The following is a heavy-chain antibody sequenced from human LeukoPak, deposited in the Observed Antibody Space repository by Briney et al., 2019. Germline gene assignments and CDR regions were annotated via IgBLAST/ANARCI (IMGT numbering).Heavy chain of an antibody. CDR2: INHSGST. CDR1: GGSFSGYY. V-gene: IGHV4-34*01. D-gene: IGHD6-19*01. J-gene: IGHJ4*02. Sequence: SETLSLTCAVYGGSFSGYYWSWIRQPPGKGLEWIGEINHSGSTNYNPSLKSRVTISVDTSKNQFSLKLSSVTAADTAVYYCARGEQWLTPLFDYWGQGTLVTVSS. CDR3: ARGEQWLTPLFDY.